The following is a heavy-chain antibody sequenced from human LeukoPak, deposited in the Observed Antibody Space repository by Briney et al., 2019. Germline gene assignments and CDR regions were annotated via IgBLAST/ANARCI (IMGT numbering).Heavy chain of an antibody. CDR2: INQDGTDK. D-gene: IGHD1-26*01. CDR1: GFTFSGRW. V-gene: IGHV3-7*03. CDR3: AREIVGTHKSRFDP. J-gene: IGHJ5*02. Sequence: GGSLRLSCAASGFTFSGRWMSWLRQAPGKGLEWVANINQDGTDKYYVDSVKGRFTISRDNAKNSQYLQMNSLRAEDTAVYYCAREIVGTHKSRFDPWGQGTLVTVSS.